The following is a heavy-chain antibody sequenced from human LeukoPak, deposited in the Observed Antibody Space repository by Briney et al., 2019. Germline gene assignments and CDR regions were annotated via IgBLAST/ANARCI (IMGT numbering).Heavy chain of an antibody. CDR2: ISTANGVT. V-gene: IGHV1-18*01. D-gene: IGHD6-13*01. CDR1: GYSFTAYG. CDR3: ARAYSSMWRNWFGP. Sequence: ASVKVSCKASGYSFTAYGLSWVRQAPGQGLEWMGWISTANGVTKYAQKFQGRVTMTTDTSTTTAYMELRSLRSDDTALYYCARAYSSMWRNWFGPWGQGTLVTVSS. J-gene: IGHJ5*02.